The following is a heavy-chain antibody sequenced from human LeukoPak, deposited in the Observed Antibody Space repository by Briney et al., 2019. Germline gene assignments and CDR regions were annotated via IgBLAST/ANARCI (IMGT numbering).Heavy chain of an antibody. D-gene: IGHD3-9*01. CDR3: ARDARYNIDV. CDR2: ISSSGSIT. J-gene: IGHJ6*02. CDR1: GFTLSSHN. Sequence: GGSLRLSCVASGFTLSSHNINWVRQAPGKGLEWVSHISSSGSITYYGDSVKSRITISRDNAKNTLYLEMNSLRADDTAVYFCARDARYNIDVWGQGTTVTVSS. V-gene: IGHV3-48*01.